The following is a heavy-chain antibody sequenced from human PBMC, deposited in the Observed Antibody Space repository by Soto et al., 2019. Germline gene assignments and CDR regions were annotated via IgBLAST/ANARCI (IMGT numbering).Heavy chain of an antibody. CDR1: GGTFSSYA. V-gene: IGHV1-69*01. J-gene: IGHJ6*02. CDR3: ARGAVPAATYYYYGMDV. CDR2: IIPIFGTA. Sequence: QVQLVQSGAEVKKPGSSVKVSCKASGGTFSSYAISWVRQAPGQGLEWMGGIIPIFGTANYAQKFQGRVTITADEYTSTAYMELSSLRSEDTAVYYCARGAVPAATYYYYGMDVWGQGTTVTVSS. D-gene: IGHD2-2*01.